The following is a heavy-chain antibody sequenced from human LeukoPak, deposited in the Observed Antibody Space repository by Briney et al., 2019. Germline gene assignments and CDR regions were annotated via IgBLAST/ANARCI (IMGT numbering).Heavy chain of an antibody. CDR3: ARPYCSGGSCYGAGYYYYMDV. V-gene: IGHV4-39*01. Sequence: SETLSLTCTVSGGFISSSSYYWGWIRQPPGKGLEWIGRIYYSGSTYYNPSLKSRVTISVDTSKNQFSLKLSSVTAADTAVYYCARPYCSGGSCYGAGYYYYMDVWGKGTTVTVSS. J-gene: IGHJ6*03. CDR2: IYYSGST. D-gene: IGHD2-15*01. CDR1: GGFISSSSYY.